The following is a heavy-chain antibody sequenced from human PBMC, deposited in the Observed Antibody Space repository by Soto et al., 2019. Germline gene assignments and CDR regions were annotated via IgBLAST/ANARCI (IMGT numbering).Heavy chain of an antibody. J-gene: IGHJ6*02. V-gene: IGHV4-59*01. CDR2: IHYSGST. Sequence: QVQLQESGPGLVKPSDTLSLTCTVSGGSIGSSYWNWIRQPPGKELEWISYIHYSGSTNYNPSLKSRVTISVDTSKNQFSLKLRSVTAADTAVYFCARALDYYYFGMDVWGHGTTVTVSS. CDR3: ARALDYYYFGMDV. CDR1: GGSIGSSY.